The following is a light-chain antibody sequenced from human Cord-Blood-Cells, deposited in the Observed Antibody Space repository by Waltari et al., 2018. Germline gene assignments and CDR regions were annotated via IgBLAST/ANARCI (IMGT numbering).Light chain of an antibody. J-gene: IGLJ3*02. CDR2: EGS. CDR3: CSYAGSSTWV. Sequence: QSALTQPASVSGSPGQSITIPCTGTSSAVGSYNLVSWYQQHPGKAPKLMIYEGSKPPSGVSNRFSGSKSGNTASLTISGLQAEDEADYYCCSYAGSSTWVFGGGTKLTVL. CDR1: SSAVGSYNL. V-gene: IGLV2-23*01.